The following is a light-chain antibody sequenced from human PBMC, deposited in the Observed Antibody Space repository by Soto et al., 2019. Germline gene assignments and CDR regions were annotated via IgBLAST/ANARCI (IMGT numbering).Light chain of an antibody. CDR3: QQYNNWPRT. J-gene: IGKJ1*01. CDR2: GAY. Sequence: EIVLTQSPATLSVSPGERATLPCRASQSVNTYVAWYQQEPGQAPRLLIYGAYTRATGIPARFSGSVSGTEFALTISSLQSEDFAVYYCQQYNNWPRTSGQGTKVDIK. CDR1: QSVNTY. V-gene: IGKV3D-15*01.